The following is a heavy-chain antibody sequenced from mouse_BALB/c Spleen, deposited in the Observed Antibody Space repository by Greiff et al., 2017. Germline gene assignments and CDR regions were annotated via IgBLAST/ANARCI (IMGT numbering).Heavy chain of an antibody. CDR1: GFTFSSYG. J-gene: IGHJ2*01. CDR2: INSNGGST. Sequence: EVKLMESGGGLVQPGGSLKLSCAASGFTFSSYGMSWVRQTPDKRLELVATINSNGGSTYYPDSVKGRFTISRDNAKNTLYLQMSSLKSEDTAMYYCARDLGKYGNWDYFDYWGQGTTLTVSS. V-gene: IGHV5-6-3*01. D-gene: IGHD2-10*02. CDR3: ARDLGKYGNWDYFDY.